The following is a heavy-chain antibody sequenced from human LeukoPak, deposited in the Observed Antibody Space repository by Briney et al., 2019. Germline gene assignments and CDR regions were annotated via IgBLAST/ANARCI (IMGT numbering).Heavy chain of an antibody. V-gene: IGHV1-2*02. CDR2: INPNSGGT. J-gene: IGHJ5*02. Sequence: ASVKVSCKASGYTFTGYYMHWVRQAPGQGLEWMGWINPNSGGTNYAQKFQGRVTMTRDTSISTAYMELSRLRSDDTAVYYCAREGKINGNQEYYDFWSGYGNWFDPWGQGTLVTVSS. D-gene: IGHD3-3*01. CDR3: AREGKINGNQEYYDFWSGYGNWFDP. CDR1: GYTFTGYY.